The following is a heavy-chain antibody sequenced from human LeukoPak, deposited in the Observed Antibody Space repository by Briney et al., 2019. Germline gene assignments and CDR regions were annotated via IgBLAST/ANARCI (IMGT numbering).Heavy chain of an antibody. D-gene: IGHD3-10*01. CDR3: ARVLGYGSGSYYPDY. V-gene: IGHV4-31*03. Sequence: SQTLSLTCSVSGGSISSGGYSWSWIRQLPGKGLEWIGYIYHSGTTHYNPSLKSRVTISVDASKNQFSLRLSSVTAADTAVYYCARVLGYGSGSYYPDYWGQGTLVTVSS. J-gene: IGHJ4*02. CDR2: IYHSGTT. CDR1: GGSISSGGYS.